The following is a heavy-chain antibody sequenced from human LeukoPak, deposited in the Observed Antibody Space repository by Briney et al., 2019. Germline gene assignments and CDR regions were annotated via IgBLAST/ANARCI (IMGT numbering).Heavy chain of an antibody. CDR3: ARADRIVVVPAAIEPYYYYYMDV. CDR1: GFTFSSYS. CDR2: IRSSSSYI. J-gene: IGHJ6*03. Sequence: GGSLRLSCAASGFTFSSYSMNWVRQAPGKGLEWVSSIRSSSSYIYYADSVKGRFTISRDNAKNSLYLQMNSLRAEDTAVYYCARADRIVVVPAAIEPYYYYYMDVWGKGTTVTVSS. D-gene: IGHD2-2*01. V-gene: IGHV3-21*01.